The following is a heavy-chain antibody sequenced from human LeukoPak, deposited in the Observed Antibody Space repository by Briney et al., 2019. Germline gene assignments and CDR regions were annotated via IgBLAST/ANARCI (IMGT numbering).Heavy chain of an antibody. Sequence: PSETLSLTCAVSGGSISSSNWWSWVRQPPGMGLEWIGEIYHSGSTNYNPSLKSRVTISVDKSKNQFSLKLSSVTAADTAVYYCAREGSDGGIYSSSHDAFDIWGQGTMVTVSS. CDR2: IYHSGST. CDR1: GGSISSSNW. D-gene: IGHD6-13*01. J-gene: IGHJ3*02. CDR3: AREGSDGGIYSSSHDAFDI. V-gene: IGHV4-4*02.